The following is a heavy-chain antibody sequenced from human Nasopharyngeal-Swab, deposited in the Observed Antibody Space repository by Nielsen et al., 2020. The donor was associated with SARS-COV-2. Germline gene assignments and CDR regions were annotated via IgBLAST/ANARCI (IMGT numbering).Heavy chain of an antibody. Sequence: RQPPGKGLEWVAVISYDGSNKYYADSVKGRFTISRDNSKNTLYLQMNSLRAEDTAVYYCARAEGYSYGPLIYYYYMDVWGKGTTVTVSS. CDR3: ARAEGYSYGPLIYYYYMDV. D-gene: IGHD5-18*01. V-gene: IGHV3-30-3*01. CDR2: ISYDGSNK. J-gene: IGHJ6*03.